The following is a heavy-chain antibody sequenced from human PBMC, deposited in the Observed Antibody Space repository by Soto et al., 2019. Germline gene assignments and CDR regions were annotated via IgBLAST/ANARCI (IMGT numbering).Heavy chain of an antibody. CDR3: AKRPDSSDSSGYQA. V-gene: IGHV3-23*01. CDR1: GFIFSDYA. J-gene: IGHJ5*02. Sequence: GGSLRLSCAASGFIFSDYAMTWVRQAPGKGLEWVSVISGSGVSIYYTESVRGRFTISRDNSKNTLYLQMHSLRPEDTAVYYCAKRPDSSDSSGYQAWRQGIQVTVSS. CDR2: ISGSGVSI. D-gene: IGHD3-22*01.